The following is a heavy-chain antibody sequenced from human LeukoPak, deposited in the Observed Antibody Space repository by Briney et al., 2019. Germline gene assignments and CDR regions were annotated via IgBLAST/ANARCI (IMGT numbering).Heavy chain of an antibody. J-gene: IGHJ4*02. V-gene: IGHV1-24*01. Sequence: GASVKVSCKVSGYTLTELSMHWVRQAPGKGLEWMGGFDPEDGETIYAQKFQGRVTMTEDTSTDTAYMELSSLRSEDTAVYYCATPSCGNYYFDYWGQGTLVTVSS. CDR2: FDPEDGET. D-gene: IGHD4-23*01. CDR1: GYTLTELS. CDR3: ATPSCGNYYFDY.